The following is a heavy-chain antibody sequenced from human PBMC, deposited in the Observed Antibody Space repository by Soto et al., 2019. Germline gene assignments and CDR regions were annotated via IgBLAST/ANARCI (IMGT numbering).Heavy chain of an antibody. CDR2: ISSSSSTI. V-gene: IGHV3-48*01. J-gene: IGHJ5*02. CDR3: ARPLSYYDSRGYYSP. CDR1: GFTFSSYS. D-gene: IGHD3-22*01. Sequence: EVQLVESGGGLVEPGGSLRLYGAASGFTFSSYSMNWVRQAPGKGLEWVSYISSSSSTIYYADSVKGRFTISRDNAKNSLSLQMNSLRAEDTAVYYCARPLSYYDSRGYYSPWGQGTLVTVSS.